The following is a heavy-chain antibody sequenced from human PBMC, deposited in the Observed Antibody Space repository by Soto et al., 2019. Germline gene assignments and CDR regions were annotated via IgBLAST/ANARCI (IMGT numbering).Heavy chain of an antibody. Sequence: SVKVSCKASGGTFSSYAISWVRQAPGQGLEWMGGIIPIFGTANYAQKFQGRVTITADESTSTAYMELSSLRSEDTAVYYCARGLLGDYGWGSYRATYYGMDVWGQGTTVTVSS. D-gene: IGHD3-16*02. CDR3: ARGLLGDYGWGSYRATYYGMDV. CDR1: GGTFSSYA. CDR2: IIPIFGTA. J-gene: IGHJ6*02. V-gene: IGHV1-69*13.